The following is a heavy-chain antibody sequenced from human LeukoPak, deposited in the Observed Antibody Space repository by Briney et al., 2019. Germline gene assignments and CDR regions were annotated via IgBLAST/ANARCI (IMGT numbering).Heavy chain of an antibody. D-gene: IGHD3-10*01. CDR3: ARERASESYYKAPPFDY. CDR1: GFTFSSYW. CDR2: INQDGSER. J-gene: IGHJ4*02. V-gene: IGHV3-7*01. Sequence: GGSLRLSCAASGFTFSSYWMTWVRQAPGKGLEWVGNINQDGSERYYVDSMKGRFIISRDNAKNSLYLQMNSLRAEDTAVYYCARERASESYYKAPPFDYCGQGTLVTVSS.